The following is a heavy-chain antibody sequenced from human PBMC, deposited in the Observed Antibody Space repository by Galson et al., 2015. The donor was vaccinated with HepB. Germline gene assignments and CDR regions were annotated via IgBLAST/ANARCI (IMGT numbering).Heavy chain of an antibody. CDR1: GFTFSSYS. CDR3: AKDESPGPSVSGSYYWDY. Sequence: SLRLSCAASGFTFSSYSMNWVRQAPGKGLEWVSYISSGSSFINYADSVKGRFTISRDNAKNSLFLQMNSLRDEDTAVYYCAKDESPGPSVSGSYYWDYWGQGILVTVSS. D-gene: IGHD3-10*01. V-gene: IGHV3-48*02. CDR2: ISSGSSFI. J-gene: IGHJ4*02.